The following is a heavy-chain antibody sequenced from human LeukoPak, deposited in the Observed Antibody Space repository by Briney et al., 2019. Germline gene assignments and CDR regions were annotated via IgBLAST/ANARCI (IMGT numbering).Heavy chain of an antibody. CDR3: ASSSGDQQHNY. D-gene: IGHD6-13*01. CDR2: ISWNSGSI. Sequence: GRSLRLSCTASGCTFDDYAMHWVRQAPGKGLEWVSGISWNSGSIGYADSVKGRFTISRDDAKNSLYLQMNSLRAEDTAVYYCASSSGDQQHNYWGQGTLVTVSS. CDR1: GCTFDDYA. V-gene: IGHV3-9*01. J-gene: IGHJ4*02.